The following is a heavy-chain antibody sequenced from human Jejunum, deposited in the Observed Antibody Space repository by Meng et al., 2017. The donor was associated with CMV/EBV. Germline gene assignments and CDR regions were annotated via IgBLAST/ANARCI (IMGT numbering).Heavy chain of an antibody. CDR2: ISYDGRKK. D-gene: IGHD1-1*01. CDR3: VRDRYLLANDHFIT. J-gene: IGHJ5*02. Sequence: SGFTFSGAAMHWVRQAPVKGLEWVASISYDGRKKKYVDAVKGRFTIARDNSKNTTELQMNSLRGEDTAVYYCVRDRYLLANDHFITWGQGTLVTVSS. CDR1: GFTFSGAA. V-gene: IGHV3-30*04.